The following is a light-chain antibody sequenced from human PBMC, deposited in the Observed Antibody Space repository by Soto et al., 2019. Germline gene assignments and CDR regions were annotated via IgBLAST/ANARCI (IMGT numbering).Light chain of an antibody. CDR3: QQRRNWPPIT. CDR2: DAS. Sequence: EIVLTQSPATLSLSPGERATLSCRASQSVRSYLAWYQQKPGQAPRLLIYDASNRATGIPARFSGSGSGTDFTLTISRLEPEDFAVYYCQQRRNWPPITFGQGTRLEIK. CDR1: QSVRSY. J-gene: IGKJ5*01. V-gene: IGKV3-11*01.